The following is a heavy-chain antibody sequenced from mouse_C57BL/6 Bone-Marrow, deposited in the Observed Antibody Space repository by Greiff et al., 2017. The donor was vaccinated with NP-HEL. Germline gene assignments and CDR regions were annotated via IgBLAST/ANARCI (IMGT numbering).Heavy chain of an antibody. CDR1: GFTFSSYG. V-gene: IGHV5-6*01. J-gene: IGHJ3*01. D-gene: IGHD2-4*01. CDR2: ISSGGSYT. CDR3: ASLYDYDVAWFAY. Sequence: EVKLMESGGDLVKPGGSLKLSCAASGFTFSSYGMSWVRQTPDKRLEWVATISSGGSYTYYPDSVKGRFTISRDNAKNTLYLQMSSLKSEDTAMYYCASLYDYDVAWFAYWGQGTLVTVSA.